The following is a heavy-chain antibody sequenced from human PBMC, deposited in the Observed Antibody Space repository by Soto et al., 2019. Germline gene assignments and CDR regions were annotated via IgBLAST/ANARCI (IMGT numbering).Heavy chain of an antibody. V-gene: IGHV2-5*01. J-gene: IGHJ4*02. CDR1: AFSLSTNGVG. CDR2: MYWNEDK. Sequence: QITLEESGPTLVKPTQTLTLTCTFSAFSLSTNGVGVGWIRQPPGKPLEWLAVMYWNEDKRYSRSLKSRLSITKDTSKTQVVLTLTTMDPVKTATFYCVHTVRVHTLTGGHYFAYWGPGILVTVSS. CDR3: VHTVRVHTLTGGHYFAY. D-gene: IGHD1-1*01.